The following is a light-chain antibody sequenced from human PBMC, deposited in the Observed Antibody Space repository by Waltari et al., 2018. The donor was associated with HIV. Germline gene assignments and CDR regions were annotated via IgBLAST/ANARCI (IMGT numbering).Light chain of an antibody. J-gene: IGLJ3*02. CDR3: QSYDSSLSAWV. CDR1: SSNIGADYH. V-gene: IGLV1-40*01. Sequence: QSVLTQPPSLSGAPGQTVTISCPGTSSNIGADYHVHWYQQLPGTAPKLLIYGNTIRPSGVPDRFSGSKSGTSASLAITGLQADDEADYYCQSYDSSLSAWVFGGGTKLTVL. CDR2: GNT.